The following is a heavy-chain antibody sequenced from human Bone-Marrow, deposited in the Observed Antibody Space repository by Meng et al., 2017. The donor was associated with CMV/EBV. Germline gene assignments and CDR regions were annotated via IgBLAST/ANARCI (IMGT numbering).Heavy chain of an antibody. D-gene: IGHD2-2*01. Sequence: GSLRLSCAVYGGSFSGYYWSWNRQSPGKGLEWIGEINHSESTNYNPSLKSRVTISVDTSKNQFSLKLSSVTAADTAVYYCARGRVPAALFDYWGQGTLVTVSS. CDR2: INHSEST. V-gene: IGHV4-34*01. CDR1: GGSFSGYY. CDR3: ARGRVPAALFDY. J-gene: IGHJ4*02.